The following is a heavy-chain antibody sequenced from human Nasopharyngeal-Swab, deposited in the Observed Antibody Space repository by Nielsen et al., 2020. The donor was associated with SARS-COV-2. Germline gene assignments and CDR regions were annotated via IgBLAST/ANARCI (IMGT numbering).Heavy chain of an antibody. CDR3: ARAVSWFGELSHYYYYMDA. V-gene: IGHV1-18*01. Sequence: ASVKVSCKASGYTFTSYGISWVRQAPGQGLEWMGWISAYNGNTNYAQKLQGRVTMTTDTSTSTAYMELRSLRSDDTAVYYCARAVSWFGELSHYYYYMDAWGKGTTVTVSS. D-gene: IGHD3-10*01. CDR1: GYTFTSYG. J-gene: IGHJ6*03. CDR2: ISAYNGNT.